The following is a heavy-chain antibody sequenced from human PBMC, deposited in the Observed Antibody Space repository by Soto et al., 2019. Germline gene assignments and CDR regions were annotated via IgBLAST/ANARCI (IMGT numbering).Heavy chain of an antibody. CDR2: IYYSGST. J-gene: IGHJ5*02. CDR3: ARLPAGVVNRNWFDP. V-gene: IGHV4-39*01. D-gene: IGHD3-3*01. CDR1: GGSISSSSYY. Sequence: SETLSLTCTVCGGSISSSSYYWGWIRQPPGKGLEWIGSIYYSGSTYYNPSLESRVTISVDTSKNQFSLKLSSVTAADTAVYYCARLPAGVVNRNWFDPWGQGTLVTVSS.